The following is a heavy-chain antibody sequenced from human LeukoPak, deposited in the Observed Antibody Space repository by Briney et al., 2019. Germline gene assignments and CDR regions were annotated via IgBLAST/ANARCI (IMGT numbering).Heavy chain of an antibody. CDR1: GGSISSGDYN. CDR2: IYKSGIA. J-gene: IGHJ4*02. D-gene: IGHD3-10*01. V-gene: IGHV4-61*02. CDR3: ARGRAGDFDY. Sequence: SETLSLTCTVSGGSISSGDYNWSWIRQPAGKGLEWIGRIYKSGIANYNPSLKSRVTISVDTSKNQFSLKLSSVTAADTAVYYCARGRAGDFDYWGQGTLVTVSS.